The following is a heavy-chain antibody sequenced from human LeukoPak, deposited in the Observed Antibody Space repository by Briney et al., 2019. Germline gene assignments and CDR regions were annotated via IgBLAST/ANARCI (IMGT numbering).Heavy chain of an antibody. V-gene: IGHV5-51*01. CDR1: GYSFTSYW. Sequence: GESLKISCKGSGYSFTSYWIGWVRQMPGKGLEWMGIIYPGGSDTRYSPSFQGQVTISADKSISTAYLQWGSLKASDTAMYYCARHESYSTGWYVVHWGQGTRVPVSS. CDR3: ARHESYSTGWYVVH. CDR2: IYPGGSDT. D-gene: IGHD6-19*01. J-gene: IGHJ4*02.